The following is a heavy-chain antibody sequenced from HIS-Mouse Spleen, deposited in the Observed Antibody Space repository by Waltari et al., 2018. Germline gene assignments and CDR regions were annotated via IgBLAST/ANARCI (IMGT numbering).Heavy chain of an antibody. J-gene: IGHJ3*02. Sequence: QVQLQESGPGLVKPSQTLSLTCTVPGGSISSGGYYWSWIRKHHGKGLEWIGYIYYSGSTYYNPSLKSRVTISVDTSKNQFSLKLSSVTAADTAVYYCARGNYYGSGTLEAFDIWGQGTMVTVSS. D-gene: IGHD3-10*01. CDR3: ARGNYYGSGTLEAFDI. V-gene: IGHV4-31*03. CDR1: GGSISSGGYY. CDR2: IYYSGST.